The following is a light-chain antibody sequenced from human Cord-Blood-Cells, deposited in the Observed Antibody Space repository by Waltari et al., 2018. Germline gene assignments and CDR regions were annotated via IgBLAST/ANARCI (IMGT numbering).Light chain of an antibody. V-gene: IGLV2-11*01. Sequence: QSALTQPRSVSGSPGQSVTISCTGTSSDVGGYNYVSWYQQHPGKAPKLIIYDVSKRPSGVPDRFSGSKSGNTASLTISGLQAEDEADYYCCSYAGSYTFFGTGTKVTVL. J-gene: IGLJ1*01. CDR2: DVS. CDR3: CSYAGSYTF. CDR1: SSDVGGYNY.